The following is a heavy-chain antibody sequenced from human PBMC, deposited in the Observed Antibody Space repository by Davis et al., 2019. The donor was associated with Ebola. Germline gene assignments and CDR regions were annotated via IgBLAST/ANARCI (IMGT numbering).Heavy chain of an antibody. D-gene: IGHD3-22*01. J-gene: IGHJ6*02. Sequence: PGGSLRLSCAASGFTFSNAWMRWVRQAPGKGLEWVSAISGTNAATTYADSVTGRFTISRDNSKNTLYLQMNSLRAEDTAVYYCVYASGDYYDSSGYQVPYYYGMDVWGQGTTVTVSS. V-gene: IGHV3-23*01. CDR1: GFTFSNAW. CDR2: ISGTNAAT. CDR3: VYASGDYYDSSGYQVPYYYGMDV.